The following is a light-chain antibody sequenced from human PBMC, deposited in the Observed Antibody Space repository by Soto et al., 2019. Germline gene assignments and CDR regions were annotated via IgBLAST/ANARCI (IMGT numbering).Light chain of an antibody. J-gene: IGKJ4*01. CDR2: KAS. CDR1: QSISSW. Sequence: DIQMTQSPSTLSASVGDRVTITCRASQSISSWLAWYQQKPGKAPKLLIYKASSLESGVPSRFIGSGSGTEFTLTISSLQPDDVAAYYCQKYNSAPLTFGGGTKVDIK. CDR3: QKYNSAPLT. V-gene: IGKV1-5*03.